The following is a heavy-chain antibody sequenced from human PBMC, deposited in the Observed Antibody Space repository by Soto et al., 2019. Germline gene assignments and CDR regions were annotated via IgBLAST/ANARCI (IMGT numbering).Heavy chain of an antibody. V-gene: IGHV3-23*01. Sequence: GGSLRLSCAASGFAFSTFAMTWVRQAPGKGLEWVAAISVSGNNAYYADSVKGRFTISRDDSQNSVFLQMSSLRADDTAVYYCARDQLRPGILYSLGVLLPEYGLWGQGTLVTVSS. J-gene: IGHJ4*02. CDR1: GFAFSTFA. D-gene: IGHD3-22*01. CDR2: ISVSGNNA. CDR3: ARDQLRPGILYSLGVLLPEYGL.